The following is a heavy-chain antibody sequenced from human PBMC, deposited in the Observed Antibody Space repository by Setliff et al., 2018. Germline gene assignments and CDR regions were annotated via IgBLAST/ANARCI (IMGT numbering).Heavy chain of an antibody. V-gene: IGHV1-2*02. D-gene: IGHD2-21*01. CDR1: RYTFSSYY. CDR2: INPNSGGT. J-gene: IGHJ4*02. Sequence: ASVKVSCKSSRYTFSSYYIHWMRQAPGQGLEWVGWINPNSGGTVYAQKLQGRVTLTRDTSIRTAYLEMNSLKSDDTAVYYCVIPFCAGATCPPSWGQGTLVTVSS. CDR3: VIPFCAGATCPPS.